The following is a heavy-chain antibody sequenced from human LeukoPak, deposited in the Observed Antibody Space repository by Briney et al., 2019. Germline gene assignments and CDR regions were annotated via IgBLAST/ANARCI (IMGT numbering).Heavy chain of an antibody. CDR2: ISYDGSNK. D-gene: IGHD6-19*01. V-gene: IGHV3-30-3*01. Sequence: PGRSLRLSCAASRFTFSSYAMHWVRQAPGKGLEWVAVISYDGSNKYYADSVKGRFTVSRDNSKNTLYLQMNSLRAEDTAVYYCARDRDNNGWYYFDYWGQGTLVTVSS. CDR1: RFTFSSYA. CDR3: ARDRDNNGWYYFDY. J-gene: IGHJ4*02.